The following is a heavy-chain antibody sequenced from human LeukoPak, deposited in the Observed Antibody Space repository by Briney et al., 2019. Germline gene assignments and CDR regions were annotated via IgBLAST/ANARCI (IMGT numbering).Heavy chain of an antibody. V-gene: IGHV4-4*09. J-gene: IGHJ4*02. CDR1: GGSISSYY. CDR3: ARHATVASEPDYYFDY. Sequence: PSETLSLTCTVSGGSISSYYWSWIRQPPGKGQEWIGYIYTSGSTNYNPSLKSRVTISVDTSKNQFSLKLSSVTAADTAVYYCARHATVASEPDYYFDYWGQGTLVTVSS. D-gene: IGHD5-12*01. CDR2: IYTSGST.